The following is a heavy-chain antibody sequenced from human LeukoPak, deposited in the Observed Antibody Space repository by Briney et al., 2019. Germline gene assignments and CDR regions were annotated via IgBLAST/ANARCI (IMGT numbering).Heavy chain of an antibody. D-gene: IGHD6-13*01. J-gene: IGHJ4*02. Sequence: GASVKVSCKGSGYTLSNHAFSWVRQAPGQGLEWMGWISADNGNTNHAQKFQGRVSLTTDTSTSTAYMELRSLRSDDTAVYYCAADRKFAAAEFWGQGTLVTVSS. CDR3: AADRKFAAAEF. V-gene: IGHV1-18*04. CDR1: GYTLSNHA. CDR2: ISADNGNT.